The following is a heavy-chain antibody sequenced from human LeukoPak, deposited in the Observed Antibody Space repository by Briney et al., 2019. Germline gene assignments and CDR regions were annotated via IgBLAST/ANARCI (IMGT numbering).Heavy chain of an antibody. CDR1: GFTFSSYA. Sequence: GGSLRLSCAASGFTFSSYAMSWVRQAPGKGLEWVSAISGSGCSTYYADSVKGRFTISRDNSKNTLYLQMNSLRAEDTAVYYCAKDYDFWSGYYDYWGQGTLVTVSS. J-gene: IGHJ4*02. V-gene: IGHV3-23*01. CDR2: ISGSGCST. CDR3: AKDYDFWSGYYDY. D-gene: IGHD3-3*01.